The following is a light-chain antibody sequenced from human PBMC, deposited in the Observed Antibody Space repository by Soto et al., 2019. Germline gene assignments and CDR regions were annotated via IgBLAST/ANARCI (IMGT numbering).Light chain of an antibody. Sequence: QSVLTQPPSVSGAPGQRVTISCAGSDSNIGAGSDVHWYQHLPGTAPKLLIYENSNRPSGVSNRFSGSKSGNTASLTISGLQAEDEADYYCSSYTSSSTVGFGGGTKLTVL. CDR2: ENS. CDR1: DSNIGAGSD. J-gene: IGLJ2*01. CDR3: SSYTSSSTVG. V-gene: IGLV1-40*01.